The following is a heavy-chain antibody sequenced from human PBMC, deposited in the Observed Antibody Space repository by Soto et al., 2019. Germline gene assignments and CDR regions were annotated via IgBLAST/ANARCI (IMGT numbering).Heavy chain of an antibody. Sequence: GGSLRLSCAASGFTFSSYAMHWVRQAPGKGLEWVAVISYDGSNKYYADSVKGRFTISRDNSKNTLYLQMNSLRAEDTAVYYCARDKPRIDYTLGENAFDIWGQGTMVTVSS. V-gene: IGHV3-30-3*01. CDR3: ARDKPRIDYTLGENAFDI. J-gene: IGHJ3*02. CDR1: GFTFSSYA. D-gene: IGHD4-4*01. CDR2: ISYDGSNK.